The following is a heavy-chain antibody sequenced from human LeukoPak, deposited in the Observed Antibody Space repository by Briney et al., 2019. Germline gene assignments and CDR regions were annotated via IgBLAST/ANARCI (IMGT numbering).Heavy chain of an antibody. CDR3: ARGGERDIVVVPAAIQYAFDI. Sequence: SVKVSCKASGGTFSSYAISWVRQAPGQGLEWMGGIIPIFGTANYAQKFQGRVTITTDESTSTAYMELSSLRSEDTAVYYCARGGERDIVVVPAAIQYAFDIWGQGTMVTVSS. V-gene: IGHV1-69*05. J-gene: IGHJ3*02. D-gene: IGHD2-2*02. CDR2: IIPIFGTA. CDR1: GGTFSSYA.